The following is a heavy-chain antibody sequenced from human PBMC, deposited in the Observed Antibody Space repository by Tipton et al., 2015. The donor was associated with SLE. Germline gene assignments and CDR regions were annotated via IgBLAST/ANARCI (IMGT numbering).Heavy chain of an antibody. CDR1: GYAFITYG. J-gene: IGHJ6*02. CDR3: ARGGGSSPDGLDV. Sequence: QVQLVQSGAEVKKPGASARVSCKASGYAFITYGLTWVRQAPGEGLEWMGWISPYDGTTNYARKLRGRVTFTTDTSSSTAYVDLRSLRSDDAAVYYCARGGGSSPDGLDVWGQGTTVTVSS. D-gene: IGHD2-15*01. V-gene: IGHV1-18*01. CDR2: ISPYDGTT.